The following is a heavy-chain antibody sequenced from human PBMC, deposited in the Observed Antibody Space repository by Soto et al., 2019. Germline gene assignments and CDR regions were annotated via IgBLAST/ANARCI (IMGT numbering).Heavy chain of an antibody. CDR2: VYYSGTT. Sequence: SETLSLTCTVSGGSIRNGDYYWGWIRQPPGKGLEWIGYVYYSGTTYSHPSLNSRVSISVDTSENQFSLRLTSVTAADTAVYYCVTVNLVGAAYYFGYWGPGTLVTVSS. V-gene: IGHV4-30-4*01. CDR1: GGSIRNGDYY. CDR3: VTVNLVGAAYYFGY. D-gene: IGHD1-26*01. J-gene: IGHJ4*02.